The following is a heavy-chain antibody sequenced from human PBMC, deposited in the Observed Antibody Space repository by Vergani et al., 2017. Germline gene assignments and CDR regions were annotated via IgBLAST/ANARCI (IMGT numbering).Heavy chain of an antibody. CDR3: ASIAVAGYYFDY. V-gene: IGHV4-39*01. J-gene: IGHJ4*02. CDR1: VGSISSSSYY. D-gene: IGHD6-19*01. Sequence: QLQLQESGPGLVKPSETLSLTCTVSVGSISSSSYYWGWIRQPPGKGLEWIGSIYYSGSTYYNPSLKSRVTISVDTSKNQFSLKLSSVTAADTAVYYCASIAVAGYYFDYWGQGTLVTVSS. CDR2: IYYSGST.